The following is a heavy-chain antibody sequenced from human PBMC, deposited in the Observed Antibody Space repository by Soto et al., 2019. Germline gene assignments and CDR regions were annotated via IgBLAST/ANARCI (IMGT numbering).Heavy chain of an antibody. J-gene: IGHJ4*02. D-gene: IGHD4-17*01. CDR2: INPSGGST. V-gene: IGHV1-46*01. Sequence: ASVKVPCKASGYTFTSYYMHWVRQAPGQGLEWMGIINPSGGSTSYAQKFQGRVTMTRDTSTSTVYMELSSLRSEDTAVYYCARTPRTTVVTPGAYFDYWGQGTLVTVSS. CDR3: ARTPRTTVVTPGAYFDY. CDR1: GYTFTSYY.